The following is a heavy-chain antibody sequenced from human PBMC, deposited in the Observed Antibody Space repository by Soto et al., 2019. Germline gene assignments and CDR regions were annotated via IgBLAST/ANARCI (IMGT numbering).Heavy chain of an antibody. Sequence: SETLSLTCAVYGGSFSGYYWSWIRQPPGKGLEWIGEINHSGSTNYNPSLKSRVTISVDTSKNQFSLKLSSVTAADTAVHYCARARISRFDPWGQGTLVTVSS. CDR1: GGSFSGYY. D-gene: IGHD1-20*01. CDR3: ARARISRFDP. CDR2: INHSGST. J-gene: IGHJ5*02. V-gene: IGHV4-34*01.